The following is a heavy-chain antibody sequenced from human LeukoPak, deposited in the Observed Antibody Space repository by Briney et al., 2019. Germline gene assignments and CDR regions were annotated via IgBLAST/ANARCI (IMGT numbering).Heavy chain of an antibody. J-gene: IGHJ6*02. CDR3: ARLIVDTAMVHMWYYYGMDV. Sequence: PSETLSLTCTVSGGSISSYYWSWIRQPAGKGLEWIGRIYTSGSTNYNPSLKSRVTMSVDTSKNQFSLKLSSVTAADTAVYYCARLIVDTAMVHMWYYYGMDVWGQGTTVTVSS. D-gene: IGHD5-18*01. CDR2: IYTSGST. V-gene: IGHV4-4*07. CDR1: GGSISSYY.